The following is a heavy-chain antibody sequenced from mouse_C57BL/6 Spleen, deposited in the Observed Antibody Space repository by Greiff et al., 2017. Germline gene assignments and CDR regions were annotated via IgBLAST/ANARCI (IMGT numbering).Heavy chain of an antibody. CDR1: GYTFTSYD. V-gene: IGHV1-85*01. Sequence: VQLQQSGPELVKPGASVKLSCKASGYTFTSYDINWVKQRPGKGLEWIGWIYPRDGSTKYNEKFKGKATLTVDPPSSQAFMALHSLTSEDSAVYFCARSGFITPVVAGDFDYWGQGTTLTVSS. J-gene: IGHJ2*01. CDR2: IYPRDGST. CDR3: ARSGFITPVVAGDFDY. D-gene: IGHD1-1*01.